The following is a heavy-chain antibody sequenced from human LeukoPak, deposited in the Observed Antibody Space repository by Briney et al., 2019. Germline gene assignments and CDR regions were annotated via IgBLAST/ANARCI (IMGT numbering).Heavy chain of an antibody. CDR1: GFTVSSNY. V-gene: IGHV3-53*01. Sequence: PEGSLRLSCAASGFTVSSNYMSWVRQAPGKGLEWVSVIYSGGSTYYADSVKGRFTISRDNSKNTLYLQMNSLRAEDTAVYYCAKDGTVAGTPSFDYWGQGTLVTVSS. J-gene: IGHJ4*02. CDR3: AKDGTVAGTPSFDY. D-gene: IGHD6-19*01. CDR2: IYSGGST.